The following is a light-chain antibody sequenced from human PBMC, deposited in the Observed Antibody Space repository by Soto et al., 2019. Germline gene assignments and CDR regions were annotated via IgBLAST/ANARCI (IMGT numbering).Light chain of an antibody. J-gene: IGLJ2*01. CDR2: EVS. CDR1: SSDVGRYNY. CDR3: QSYDSSLSGVL. V-gene: IGLV2-14*01. Sequence: QSVLTQPASVSGSPGQSITISCTGTSSDVGRYNYVSWYQQHPGKAPKLMIYEVSNRPSGVSNRFSGSKSGNTASLTISGLQAEDEADYYCQSYDSSLSGVLFGGGTK.